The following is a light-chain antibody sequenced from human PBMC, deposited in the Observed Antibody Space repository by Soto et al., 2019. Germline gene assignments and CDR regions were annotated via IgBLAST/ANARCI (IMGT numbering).Light chain of an antibody. J-gene: IGKJ5*01. CDR2: GAS. V-gene: IGKV3-20*01. CDR3: QQFGNSPIT. Sequence: SVLPQSPCTLSLSPGERSTLSCISSQSVSGTYFAWYQQKPGQAPRLLFSGASLRATGIPDRFSGGGSGTDFTLTISRLEPEDFAVYYCQQFGNSPITFGQGTRLEIK. CDR1: QSVSGTY.